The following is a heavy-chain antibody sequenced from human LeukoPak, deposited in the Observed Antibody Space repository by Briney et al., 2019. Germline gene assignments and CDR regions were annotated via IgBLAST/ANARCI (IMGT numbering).Heavy chain of an antibody. J-gene: IGHJ4*02. V-gene: IGHV1-8*03. CDR1: GYTFTSYD. D-gene: IGHD6-6*01. CDR2: MNPNSGNT. CDR3: ARGQYSSSSTGFGY. Sequence: GASVKVSCKASGYTFTSYDIYWVRQATGQGLEWMGWMNPNSGNTGYAQKFQGRVTITRNTSISTAYMELSSLRAEDTAVYYCARGQYSSSSTGFGYWGQGTLVTVSS.